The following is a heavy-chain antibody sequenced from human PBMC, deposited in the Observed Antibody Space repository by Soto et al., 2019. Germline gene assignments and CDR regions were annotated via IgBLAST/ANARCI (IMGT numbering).Heavy chain of an antibody. CDR2: INHSGST. CDR1: GGSFSGYY. J-gene: IGHJ5*02. CDR3: ARLLWFGEFFNWFDP. Sequence: SETLSLTCAVYGGSFSGYYWSWIRQPPGKELEWIGEINHSGSTNYNPSLKSRVTISVDTSKNQCSLKLSSVTAADTAVYYCARLLWFGEFFNWFDPWGQGTLVTVSS. V-gene: IGHV4-34*01. D-gene: IGHD3-10*01.